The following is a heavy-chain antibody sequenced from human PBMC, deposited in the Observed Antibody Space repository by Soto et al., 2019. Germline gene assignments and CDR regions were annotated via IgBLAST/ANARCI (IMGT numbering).Heavy chain of an antibody. J-gene: IGHJ4*02. CDR1: GGSFSGYY. V-gene: IGHV4-34*01. D-gene: IGHD3-22*01. Sequence: PSETLSLTCAVYGGSFSGYYWDWIRQPPGKGLEWIGEINPDGATNYTPSLRGRVTISIDTSRNQLSLKLSSVTAADTAVYYCAREGGNYDSSGYYNPFDYWGQGTLVTVSS. CDR2: INPDGAT. CDR3: AREGGNYDSSGYYNPFDY.